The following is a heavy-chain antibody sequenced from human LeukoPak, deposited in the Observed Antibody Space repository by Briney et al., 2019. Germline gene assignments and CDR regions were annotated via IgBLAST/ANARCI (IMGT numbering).Heavy chain of an antibody. CDR2: IRSGGSAK. V-gene: IGHV3-30*02. CDR1: GFTFSTYD. Sequence: GGSLRLSCAASGFTFSTYDMHWVRQAPGKGLEWVAFIRSGGSAKYYADSVKGRFTISRDNSKNTLYLQMNSLRAEDTAVYYCTNLDIARDSVDYWGQGALVTVSS. CDR3: TNLDIARDSVDY. J-gene: IGHJ4*02. D-gene: IGHD5/OR15-5a*01.